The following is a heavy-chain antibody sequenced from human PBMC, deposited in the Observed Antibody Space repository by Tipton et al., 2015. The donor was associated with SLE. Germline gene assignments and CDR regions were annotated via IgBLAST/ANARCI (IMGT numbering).Heavy chain of an antibody. CDR1: GFTFSSYA. CDR2: IYSGGRST. Sequence: SLRLSCAASGFTFSSYAMSWVRQAPGKGLEWVSVIYSGGRSTYYADSVKGRFTISRDNYKNTLYLQMNSLRAEDTAVYYCAKDRAGGYSAPDVFDIWGQGTMVTVSS. D-gene: IGHD2-15*01. V-gene: IGHV3-23*03. J-gene: IGHJ3*02. CDR3: AKDRAGGYSAPDVFDI.